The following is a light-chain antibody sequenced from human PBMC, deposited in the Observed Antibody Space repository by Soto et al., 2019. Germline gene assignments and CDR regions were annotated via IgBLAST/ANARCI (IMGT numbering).Light chain of an antibody. CDR3: QQYKSFWT. Sequence: EIQMNQSASSVSAYISDTVTITCRASQDINVYLNWYQQKPGEVPKLLIYKASTLKSGVPSRCSGRGSGTEFTLTISSLQPDDFATYYCQQYKSFWTFGQGTKVDI. CDR1: QDINVY. CDR2: KAS. J-gene: IGKJ1*01. V-gene: IGKV1-5*03.